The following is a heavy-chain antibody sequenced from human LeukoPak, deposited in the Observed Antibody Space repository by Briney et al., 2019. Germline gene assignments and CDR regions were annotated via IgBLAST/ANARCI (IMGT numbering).Heavy chain of an antibody. J-gene: IGHJ6*04. CDR1: GGTFSSYA. CDR3: AREGHYYDSSGYFDV. D-gene: IGHD3-22*01. V-gene: IGHV1-69*13. CDR2: IIPIFGTA. Sequence: SVKVSCKASGGTFSSYAISWVRQAPGQGLEWMGGIIPIFGTANYAQKFQGRVTITADESTSTAYMELRSLRSDDTAVYYCAREGHYYDSSGYFDVWGKGTTVTVSS.